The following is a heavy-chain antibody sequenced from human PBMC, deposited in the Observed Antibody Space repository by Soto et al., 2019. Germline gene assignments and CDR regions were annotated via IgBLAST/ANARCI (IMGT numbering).Heavy chain of an antibody. V-gene: IGHV3-11*06. CDR1: GFTFSDYY. CDR3: ATQTAMDSNFDY. J-gene: IGHJ4*02. D-gene: IGHD5-18*01. CDR2: ISSSSSYT. Sequence: GGSLRLSCAASGFTFSDYYMSWIRQAPGKGLEWVSYISSSSSYTNYADSVKGRFTISRDNAKNSLYLQMNSLRAEDTAVYYCATQTAMDSNFDYWGQGTLVTVSS.